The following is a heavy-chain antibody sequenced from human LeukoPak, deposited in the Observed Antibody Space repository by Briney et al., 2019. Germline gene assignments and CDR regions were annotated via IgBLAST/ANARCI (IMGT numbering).Heavy chain of an antibody. D-gene: IGHD3-10*01. CDR1: GESFSTYY. CDR2: INHSGST. J-gene: IGHJ5*02. Sequence: ASETLSLTCAVYGESFSTYYWSWIRQPPGKGLEWIGEINHSGSTNYNPSLKSRVTISVDTSKNQFSLKLSSVTAADTAVYYCARRGRAGSGSYYTFNWFDPWGQGTLDTVSS. CDR3: ARRGRAGSGSYYTFNWFDP. V-gene: IGHV4-34*01.